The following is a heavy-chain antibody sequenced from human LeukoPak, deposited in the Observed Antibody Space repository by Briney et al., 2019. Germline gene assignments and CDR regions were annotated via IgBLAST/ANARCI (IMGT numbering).Heavy chain of an antibody. CDR1: GGSISSFY. V-gene: IGHV4-59*12. CDR3: ARGYGAGSYNNFDK. CDR2: IHYTGNT. J-gene: IGHJ4*02. D-gene: IGHD3-10*01. Sequence: SETLSLTCTVSGGSISSFYWSWIRQPPGKGLEWIGYIHYTGNTDYNPSLTRRVTMSVDTSKNQFSLMLTSVTAADTAVYYCARGYGAGSYNNFDKWGQGLLVAVSS.